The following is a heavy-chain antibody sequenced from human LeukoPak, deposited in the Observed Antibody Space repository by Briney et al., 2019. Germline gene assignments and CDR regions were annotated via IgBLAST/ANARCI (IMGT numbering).Heavy chain of an antibody. CDR1: GFTFSSYW. CDR2: INTDGSST. Sequence: PGGSLRLSCAASGFTFSSYWMHWVRQAPGKGLVWVSRINTDGSSTSYADSVKGRFTISRDNAKNTLYLQMNSLRAEDTAVYYCARCGIAAALCDYWGQGTLVTVSS. CDR3: ARCGIAAALCDY. J-gene: IGHJ4*02. V-gene: IGHV3-74*01. D-gene: IGHD6-13*01.